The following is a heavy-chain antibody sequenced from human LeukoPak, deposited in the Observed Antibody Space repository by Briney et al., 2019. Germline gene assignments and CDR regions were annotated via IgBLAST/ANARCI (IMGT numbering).Heavy chain of an antibody. CDR3: ARTWIQLWFSLDY. CDR1: GGSISSGGYY. D-gene: IGHD5-18*01. Sequence: PSETLSLTCTVSGGSISSGGYYWSWIRQPPGKGLEWIGYIYHSGSTYYNPSLKSRVTISVDRSKNQFSLKLSSVTAADTAVYYCARTWIQLWFSLDYWGQGTLVTVSS. J-gene: IGHJ4*02. CDR2: IYHSGST. V-gene: IGHV4-30-2*01.